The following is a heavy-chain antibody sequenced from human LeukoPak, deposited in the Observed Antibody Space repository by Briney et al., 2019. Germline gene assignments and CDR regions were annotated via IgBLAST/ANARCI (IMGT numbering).Heavy chain of an antibody. CDR1: GYTISDYY. CDR2: VNPNGGGT. D-gene: IGHD1-1*01. Sequence: ASVKVSSTASGYTISDYYVYWVPQAPGQGLEWMGWVNPNGGGTSYAQKFHGRVAMTIDTSISTAYMDLSGLISADTAVYYCARVGRTSGDSPVDYWGQGSLVTVSS. J-gene: IGHJ4*02. V-gene: IGHV1-2*02. CDR3: ARVGRTSGDSPVDY.